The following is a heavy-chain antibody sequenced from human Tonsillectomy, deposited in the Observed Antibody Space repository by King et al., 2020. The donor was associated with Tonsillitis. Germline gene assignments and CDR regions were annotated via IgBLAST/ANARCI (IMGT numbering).Heavy chain of an antibody. V-gene: IGHV5-10-1*01. J-gene: IGHJ4*02. Sequence: VQLVESGAEVKKPGESLRISCKGSGYSFTSYWITWVRQMPGKGLEWMGRIDPSDSYTIYSPSFQGHVTTSADNSLNTAYLQWDSLKASDTAMYYCARRSSGDYWGRGTLVTVSS. CDR1: GYSFTSYW. CDR3: ARRSSGDY. CDR2: IDPSDSYT.